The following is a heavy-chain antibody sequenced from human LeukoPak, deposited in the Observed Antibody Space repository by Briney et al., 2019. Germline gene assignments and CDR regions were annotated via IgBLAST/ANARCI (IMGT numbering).Heavy chain of an antibody. J-gene: IGHJ4*02. CDR1: GFTFDDYA. V-gene: IGHV3-43D*04. CDR2: ISWDGGST. CDR3: AKDTDSSGTKYHFDY. Sequence: GGSLRLSCAASGFTFDDYAMHWVRQAPGKGLEWVSLISWDGGSTYYADSVKGRFTISRDNSKNSLYLQMNSLRAEDTALYYCAKDTDSSGTKYHFDYWGQGTLVTVSS. D-gene: IGHD3-22*01.